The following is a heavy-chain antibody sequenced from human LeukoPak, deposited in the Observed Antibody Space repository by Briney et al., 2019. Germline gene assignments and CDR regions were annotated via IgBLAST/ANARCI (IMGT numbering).Heavy chain of an antibody. CDR3: ARATAEAGTDY. V-gene: IGHV3-74*01. CDR1: GFTFSSYW. CDR2: INSDGYSI. J-gene: IGHJ4*02. D-gene: IGHD6-19*01. Sequence: GGSLRLSCAASGFTFSSYWMHWVRQAPGKGLVWVSRINSDGYSISYADSVKGRFTISRENAKNTLYLQMNSLTVEDTAVYYCARATAEAGTDYWGQGTLVTVSS.